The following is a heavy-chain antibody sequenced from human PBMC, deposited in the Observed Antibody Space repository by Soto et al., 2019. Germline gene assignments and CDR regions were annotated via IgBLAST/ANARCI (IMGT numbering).Heavy chain of an antibody. Sequence: EVQLVESGGGLVQPGGSLRLSCAASGFTLSDHYMDWVRQAPGKGLEWVGRTRNKANSYTTEYAASVKGRFTVSSDDSLNSLYLKMTSLKTEDTAVYYCVRPPHYGSGSWTFDSWGQGTLVTVSS. CDR1: GFTLSDHY. D-gene: IGHD3-10*01. CDR2: TRNKANSYTT. J-gene: IGHJ4*02. V-gene: IGHV3-72*01. CDR3: VRPPHYGSGSWTFDS.